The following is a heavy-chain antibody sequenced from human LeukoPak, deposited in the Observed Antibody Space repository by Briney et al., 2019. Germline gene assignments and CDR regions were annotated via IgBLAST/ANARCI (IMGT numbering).Heavy chain of an antibody. V-gene: IGHV1-8*02. CDR3: ARGRGGSYHDY. Sequence: VASVKVSCKASGGTFSSYAINWVRQATGQGLEWMGWMNPNSGNTGYAQKFQGRVTMTRNTSISTAYMELSSLRSEDTAVYYCARGRGGSYHDYWGQGTLVTVSS. CDR1: GGTFSSYA. J-gene: IGHJ4*02. D-gene: IGHD1-26*01. CDR2: MNPNSGNT.